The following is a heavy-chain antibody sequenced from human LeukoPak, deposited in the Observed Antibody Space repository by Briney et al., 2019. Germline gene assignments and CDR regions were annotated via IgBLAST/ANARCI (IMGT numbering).Heavy chain of an antibody. Sequence: KASETLSLTCTVSGGSISSYYWSWIRQPAGKGLEWIGRIYTSGSTDYNPSLKSRVTISVDTSKNQFSLELSSVTAADTAVYYCARAHGNRSFGYYYYMDVWGKGTTVTVSS. CDR2: IYTSGST. V-gene: IGHV4-4*07. D-gene: IGHD3-10*01. CDR1: GGSISSYY. J-gene: IGHJ6*03. CDR3: ARAHGNRSFGYYYYMDV.